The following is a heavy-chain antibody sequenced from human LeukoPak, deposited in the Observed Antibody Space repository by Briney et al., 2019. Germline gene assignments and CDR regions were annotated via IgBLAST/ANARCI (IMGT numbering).Heavy chain of an antibody. J-gene: IGHJ4*02. CDR3: ARVPQFYSPLDY. V-gene: IGHV3-11*01. D-gene: IGHD2/OR15-2a*01. Sequence: NPGRSLRLSCAASGFTFSDYYMTWIRQAPGKGLEWVSYMSDNGNSIYYADSVKGRFTISRDNAKNSLYLQMNSLRADDTAVYFCARVPQFYSPLDYWGQGTLVTVSS. CDR1: GFTFSDYY. CDR2: MSDNGNSI.